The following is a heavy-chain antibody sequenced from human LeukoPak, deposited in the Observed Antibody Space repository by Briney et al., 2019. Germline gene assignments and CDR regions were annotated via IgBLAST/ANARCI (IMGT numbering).Heavy chain of an antibody. CDR2: LTSGGVSA. CDR3: ASSLNTVMVSPYYLEY. CDR1: GFTLSDYS. D-gene: IGHD5-18*01. Sequence: SGGSLRLSCAAPGFTLSDYSMTWVRQAPGQGLEWISFLTSGGVSAFYADSVRGRFTVSRDDARNSLSLYMNTLRADDTAVYYCASSLNTVMVSPYYLEYWGPGTLVTVSS. J-gene: IGHJ4*02. V-gene: IGHV3-11*04.